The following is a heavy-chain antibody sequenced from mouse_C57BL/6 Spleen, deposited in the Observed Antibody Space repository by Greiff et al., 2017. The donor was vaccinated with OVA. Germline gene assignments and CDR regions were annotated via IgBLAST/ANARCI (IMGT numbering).Heavy chain of an antibody. V-gene: IGHV1-53*01. CDR1: GYTFTSYW. J-gene: IGHJ4*01. D-gene: IGHD2-3*01. CDR2: INPSNGGT. Sequence: VQLQQPGTELVKPGASVKLSCKASGYTFTSYWMHWVKQRPGQGLEWIGNINPSNGGTNYNEKFKSKATLTVDKSSSTAYMQLSSLTSEDSAVYYCARLFNGGWLPPYAMDYWGQGTSVTVSS. CDR3: ARLFNGGWLPPYAMDY.